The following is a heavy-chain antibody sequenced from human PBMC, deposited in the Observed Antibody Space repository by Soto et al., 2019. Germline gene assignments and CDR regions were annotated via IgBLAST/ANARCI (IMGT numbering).Heavy chain of an antibody. J-gene: IGHJ6*02. D-gene: IGHD6-19*01. CDR3: AREPAIAVLAAQVYYYYGMDV. Sequence: KPVGSLRLSCAASGFTFSSYSMNWVRQAPGKGLEWVSSISSSSSYIYYADSVKGRFTISRDNAKNSLYLQMNSLRAEDTAVYYCAREPAIAVLAAQVYYYYGMDVWGQGTTVTVSS. CDR2: ISSSSSYI. V-gene: IGHV3-21*01. CDR1: GFTFSSYS.